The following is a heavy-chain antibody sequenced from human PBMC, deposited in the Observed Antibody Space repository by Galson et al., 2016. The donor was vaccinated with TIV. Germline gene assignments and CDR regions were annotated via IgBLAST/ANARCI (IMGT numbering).Heavy chain of an antibody. CDR1: GFTFTDYE. Sequence: SLRLSCAASGFTFTDYEFHWVRQAPGKGLEWVSYIGRNGRTIFYADSVQGRFTISRDNAKNSLSLQMNSLRVEDTALYYCAKVRAAGGQNLEYWGQGTLVTVSS. D-gene: IGHD6-13*01. V-gene: IGHV3-48*03. CDR3: AKVRAAGGQNLEY. J-gene: IGHJ4*02. CDR2: IGRNGRTI.